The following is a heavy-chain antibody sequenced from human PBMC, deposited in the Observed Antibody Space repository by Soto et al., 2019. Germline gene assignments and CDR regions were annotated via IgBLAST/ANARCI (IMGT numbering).Heavy chain of an antibody. J-gene: IGHJ3*01. D-gene: IGHD3-3*01. CDR1: GGTFSTYI. Sequence: QVQLVQSGAEVRKPGSSVKVSCKAPGGTFSTYIISWVRQAPGQGLEWMGRIIPIPDITNYAQKFHGRVTVTADRSTSTAYMKLTSLKSEDTAVYYCARDRITTRGDAFDLWGQGTMVTVSS. CDR3: ARDRITTRGDAFDL. V-gene: IGHV1-69*08. CDR2: IIPIPDIT.